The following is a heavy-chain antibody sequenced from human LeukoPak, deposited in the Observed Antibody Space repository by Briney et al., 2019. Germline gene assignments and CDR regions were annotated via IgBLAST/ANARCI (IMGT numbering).Heavy chain of an antibody. Sequence: SETLSLTCIVSGGSISSYYWSWIRQPPGKGLEWIGYIYYSGSTNYNPSLKSRVTISVDTSKNQFSLKLSSVTAADTAVYYCARLGYYYGMDVWGQGTTVTVSS. CDR3: ARLGYYYGMDV. J-gene: IGHJ6*02. CDR2: IYYSGST. CDR1: GGSISSYY. V-gene: IGHV4-59*08.